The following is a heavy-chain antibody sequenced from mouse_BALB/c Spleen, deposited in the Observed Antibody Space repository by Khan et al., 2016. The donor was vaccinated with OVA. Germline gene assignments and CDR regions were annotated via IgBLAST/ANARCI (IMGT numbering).Heavy chain of an antibody. CDR3: ATSYFYGYYFDY. V-gene: IGHV5-17*02. CDR2: ISSDSNTI. D-gene: IGHD1-1*01. Sequence: EVQLVESGGGLVQSGGSRKLSCAASGFTFTSYGMHWIRQAPEKGLEWVAYISSDSNTISYADTVKGRFTISRDNPKNTLFLQMTSLRSWDTAMYFCATSYFYGYYFDYWGQDTTLTVSS. J-gene: IGHJ2*01. CDR1: GFTFTSYG.